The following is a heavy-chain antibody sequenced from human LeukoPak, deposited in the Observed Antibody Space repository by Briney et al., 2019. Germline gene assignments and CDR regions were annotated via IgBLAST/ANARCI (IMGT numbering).Heavy chain of an antibody. CDR2: IWYDGSNK. D-gene: IGHD4-17*01. Sequence: PGGSLRLSCVVSGFTFSSYGMHWVRQAPGKGLEWVAVIWYDGSNKYYADSVKGRFTISRDNSKNTLYLQMNSLRAEDTAVYYCAREVTSVGSTRFDSWGQGTLVTVSS. J-gene: IGHJ4*02. CDR3: AREVTSVGSTRFDS. CDR1: GFTFSSYG. V-gene: IGHV3-33*01.